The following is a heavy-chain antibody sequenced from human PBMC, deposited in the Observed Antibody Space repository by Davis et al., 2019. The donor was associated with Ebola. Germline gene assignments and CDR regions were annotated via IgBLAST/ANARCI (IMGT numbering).Heavy chain of an antibody. CDR1: GYSFTSYW. CDR3: AGSRYYYYGMDV. J-gene: IGHJ6*02. V-gene: IGHV5-10-1*01. Sequence: PGGSLRLSCKGSGYSFTSYWIGWVRQMPGKGLEWMGRIDPSDSYTNYSPSFQGHVTISADKSISTAYLQWSSLKASDTAMYYCAGSRYYYYGMDVWGQGTTVTVSS. CDR2: IDPSDSYT.